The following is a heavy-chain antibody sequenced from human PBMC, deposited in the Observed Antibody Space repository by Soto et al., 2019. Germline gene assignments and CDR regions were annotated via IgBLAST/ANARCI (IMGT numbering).Heavy chain of an antibody. CDR1: GYTFTSYG. V-gene: IGHV1-18*01. J-gene: IGHJ4*02. D-gene: IGHD3-3*01. Sequence: ASVKVSCKASGYTFTSYGISWVRQAPGQGLEWMGWISAYNGNTNYAQKLQGRVTMTTDTSTSTAHMELRSLRSDDTAVYYCARGAGFTIFGVVNPDYWGQGTLVTVSS. CDR2: ISAYNGNT. CDR3: ARGAGFTIFGVVNPDY.